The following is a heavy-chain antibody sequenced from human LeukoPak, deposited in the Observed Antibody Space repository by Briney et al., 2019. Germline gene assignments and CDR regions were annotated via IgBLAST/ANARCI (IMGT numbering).Heavy chain of an antibody. CDR3: ARGQLGSGWYRFAFDI. J-gene: IGHJ3*02. CDR1: WGSIHSFY. V-gene: IGHV4-59*12. Sequence: SEAPSPTPTVSWGSIHSFYWGWVRQAPREGHEWDWVIYYSGSTNYNPSLKSRVTISVDTSKNQFSLKLSSVTAADTAVYYCARGQLGSGWYRFAFDIWGQGTMVTVSS. D-gene: IGHD6-19*01. CDR2: IYYSGST.